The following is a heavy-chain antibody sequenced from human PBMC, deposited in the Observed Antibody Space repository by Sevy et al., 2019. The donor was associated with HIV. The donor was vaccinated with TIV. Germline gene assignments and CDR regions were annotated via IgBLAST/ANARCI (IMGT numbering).Heavy chain of an antibody. CDR2: FDPEDGET. V-gene: IGHV1-24*01. D-gene: IGHD6-19*01. CDR3: ATVVIAVSVEYFNF. J-gene: IGHJ4*02. Sequence: ASVKVSCKVSGYTLTELSMHWVRQAPGKGLEWMGGFDPEDGETIYAQKFQGRVIMTVDTSTDTAYIELSSQISEDTAVYYCATVVIAVSVEYFNFWGQGTLVTVSS. CDR1: GYTLTELS.